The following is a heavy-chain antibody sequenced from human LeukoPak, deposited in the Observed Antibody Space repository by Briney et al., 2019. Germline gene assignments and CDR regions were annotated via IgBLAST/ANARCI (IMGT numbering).Heavy chain of an antibody. CDR1: GGSIXSSSYY. CDR2: IYYSGST. D-gene: IGHD3-10*01. J-gene: IGHJ3*02. CDR3: ARGRXGAGYDAFDI. V-gene: IGHV4-39*07. Sequence: GGSIXSSSYYWGWIRQPPGRGLEWIGSIYYSGSTYYNPSLKSRVTISVDTSKNQFSLKLSSVTAADTAVYYXARGRXGAGYDAFDIWGQGTMVTVSS.